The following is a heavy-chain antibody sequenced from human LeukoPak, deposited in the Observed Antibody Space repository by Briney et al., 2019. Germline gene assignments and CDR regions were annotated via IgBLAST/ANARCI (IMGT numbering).Heavy chain of an antibody. CDR1: GGTFSSYA. Sequence: SVKVSCKASGGTFSSYAISWVRQAPGQGLEWMGRIIPILGIANYAQKFQGRVTITADKSTSTAYMELNSLRSEDTAVYYCASPSRGGITGDRSGFDYWGQGTLVTVSS. D-gene: IGHD7-27*01. CDR2: IIPILGIA. CDR3: ASPSRGGITGDRSGFDY. J-gene: IGHJ4*02. V-gene: IGHV1-69*04.